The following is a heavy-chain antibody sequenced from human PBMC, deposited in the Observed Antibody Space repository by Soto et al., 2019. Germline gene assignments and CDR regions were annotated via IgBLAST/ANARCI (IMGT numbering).Heavy chain of an antibody. CDR2: THYGGNS. CDR3: ARHGGYYFDS. CDR1: GESLSGSY. D-gene: IGHD1-26*01. J-gene: IGHJ5*01. V-gene: IGHV4-34*01. Sequence: QVQLQQWGAGLLKPSETMSLTCAVFGESLSGSYWSWIRQPPGRGPEWIGETHYGGNSIYNPSLTSRVAISLDTSENHLSPKLNSVTAADTALYYCARHGGYYFDSWGQGTLVTVSS.